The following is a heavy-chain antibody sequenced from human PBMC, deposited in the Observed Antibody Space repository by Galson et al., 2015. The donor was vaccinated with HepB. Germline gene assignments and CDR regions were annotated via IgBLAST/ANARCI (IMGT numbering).Heavy chain of an antibody. J-gene: IGHJ4*02. CDR1: GFTFSSYA. D-gene: IGHD1-26*01. CDR2: ISYDGSNK. CDR3: ARVGGSYSLAY. V-gene: IGHV3-30-3*01. Sequence: SLRLSCAASGFTFSSYAMHWVRQAPGKGLEWVAVISYDGSNKYYADSVKGRFTISRDNSKNTLYLQMNSLRAEDTAVYYCARVGGSYSLAYWGQGTLVTVSS.